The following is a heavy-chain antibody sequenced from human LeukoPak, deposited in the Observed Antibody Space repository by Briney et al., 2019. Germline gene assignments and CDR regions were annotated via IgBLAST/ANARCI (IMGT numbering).Heavy chain of an antibody. J-gene: IGHJ6*03. Sequence: GSSVKVSCKASGYTFTSYGIGWVRQAPGQGLEWMGWISAYNGNTNYAQKLQGRVTMTTDTSTSTAYMELRSLRSDDTAVYYCARARYYDFWSGYYPYYYYYYYMDVWGKGTTVTVSS. CDR2: ISAYNGNT. CDR3: ARARYYDFWSGYYPYYYYYYYMDV. D-gene: IGHD3-3*01. CDR1: GYTFTSYG. V-gene: IGHV1-18*01.